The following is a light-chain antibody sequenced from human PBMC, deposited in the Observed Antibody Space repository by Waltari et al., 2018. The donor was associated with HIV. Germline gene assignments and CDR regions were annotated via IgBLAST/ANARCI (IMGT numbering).Light chain of an antibody. J-gene: IGLJ3*02. CDR1: DMPDHY. V-gene: IGLV3-25*03. CDR3: QSADSENTDTWV. CDR2: KVT. Sequence: SQLTQPPSVSVSPGQTAKITCSADDMPDHYLYWYQQKPGQAPVWVMYKVTEKPAGSPERFSGAMSGTAVTLTIMGVQPEDEADYYCQSADSENTDTWVFCGRTKLTVL.